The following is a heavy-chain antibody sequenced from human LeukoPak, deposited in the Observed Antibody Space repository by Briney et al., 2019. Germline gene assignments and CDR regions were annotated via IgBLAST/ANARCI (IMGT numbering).Heavy chain of an antibody. CDR3: ARVVGTTRALDI. Sequence: GGSLRLSRAASGFTFSSYSMNWVRQAPGKGLEWVVNIKQDGSEIYYVDSVKGRFTISRDNAKNSLYLQMNSQRAEDTAVYYCARVVGTTRALDIWGQGTMVTVSS. J-gene: IGHJ3*02. CDR1: GFTFSSYS. V-gene: IGHV3-7*01. CDR2: IKQDGSEI. D-gene: IGHD1-26*01.